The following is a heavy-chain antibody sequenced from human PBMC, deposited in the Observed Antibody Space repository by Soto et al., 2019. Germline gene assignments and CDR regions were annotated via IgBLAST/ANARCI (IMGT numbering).Heavy chain of an antibody. V-gene: IGHV5-51*01. CDR3: ARSPRSSSYLDY. CDR1: RYTFSHFW. CDR2: ICPGDSET. Sequence: PRESLSSYFPRSRYTFSHFWIDRERQLPGKGLEYMGIICPGDSETRYSPSFHGKVTISADRSIGTAYLQWSSLEASDSAFYFCARSPRSSSYLDYWGQGALVTVSS. D-gene: IGHD6-13*01. J-gene: IGHJ4*02.